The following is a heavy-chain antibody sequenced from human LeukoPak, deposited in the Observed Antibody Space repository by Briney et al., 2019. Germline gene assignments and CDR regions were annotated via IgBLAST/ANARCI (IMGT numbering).Heavy chain of an antibody. CDR2: INPNSGST. D-gene: IGHD6-13*01. V-gene: IGHV1-2*02. J-gene: IGHJ5*02. CDR1: GYTFIGYY. Sequence: ASVKVSCKASGYTFIGYYIHWVRQAPGQGLEWMGWINPNSGSTNYAQKFQGRVTMTRDTSIDTAYMEMSSLRFDDTALYYCTRSIATSGPFTYFDPWGQGTLVTVSS. CDR3: TRSIATSGPFTYFDP.